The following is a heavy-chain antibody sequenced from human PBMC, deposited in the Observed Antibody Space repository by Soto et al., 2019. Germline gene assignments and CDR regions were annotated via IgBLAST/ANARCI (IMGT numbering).Heavy chain of an antibody. J-gene: IGHJ2*01. D-gene: IGHD6-19*01. V-gene: IGHV4-34*01. CDR1: GGSFSPYF. Sequence: QVQLQQWGAGLLKPSETLSLTCAVYGGSFSPYFWSWIRQPPGKGLEWIGEIKHSGSTNYNPSLTRRATLSVDTSKYRVSLKLTSVTAADTAVYYCARLASGWQYYYFDFWGRGTPVTVSS. CDR2: IKHSGST. CDR3: ARLASGWQYYYFDF.